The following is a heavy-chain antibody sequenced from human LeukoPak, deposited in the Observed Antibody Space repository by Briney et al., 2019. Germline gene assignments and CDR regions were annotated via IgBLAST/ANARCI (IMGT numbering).Heavy chain of an antibody. Sequence: SQPLSLTCAISGGSGASNSAAWNWISKSPSRVLEWLGSTYYRTKWYNDYAVSVKSRITINPDTSKNQFSLQLNSVTPEDTAVYYCAREMRPNYYGSGSVDYWGQGTLVTVSS. J-gene: IGHJ4*02. CDR2: TYYRTKWYN. CDR1: GGSGASNSAA. CDR3: AREMRPNYYGSGSVDY. V-gene: IGHV6-1*01. D-gene: IGHD3-10*01.